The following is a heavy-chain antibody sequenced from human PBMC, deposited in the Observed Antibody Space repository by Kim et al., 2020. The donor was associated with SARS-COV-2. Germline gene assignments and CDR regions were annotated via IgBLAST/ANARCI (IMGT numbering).Heavy chain of an antibody. CDR3: ARDFVVVVAATFHYYYGMDA. J-gene: IGHJ6*02. D-gene: IGHD2-15*01. Sequence: GGSLRLSCAASGFTFSSYAMHWVRQAPGKGLEWVAVISYDGSNKYYADSVKGRFTISRDNSKNTLYLQMNSLRAEDTAVYYCARDFVVVVAATFHYYYGMDAWGQGTTVTVSS. CDR1: GFTFSSYA. CDR2: ISYDGSNK. V-gene: IGHV3-30-3*01.